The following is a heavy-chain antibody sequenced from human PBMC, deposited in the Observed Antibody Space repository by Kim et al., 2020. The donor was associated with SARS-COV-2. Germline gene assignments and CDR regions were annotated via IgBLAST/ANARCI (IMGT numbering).Heavy chain of an antibody. J-gene: IGHJ6*02. CDR2: IYYSGST. CDR1: GGSISSYY. V-gene: IGHV4-59*13. Sequence: SETLSLTCTVSGGSISSYYWSWIRQPPGKGLEWIGYIYYSGSTNYNPSLKSRVTISVDTSKNQFSLKLSSVTAADTAVYYCAGGPARLLERYYYGMDVWGQGTTVSVSS. D-gene: IGHD6-6*01. CDR3: AGGPARLLERYYYGMDV.